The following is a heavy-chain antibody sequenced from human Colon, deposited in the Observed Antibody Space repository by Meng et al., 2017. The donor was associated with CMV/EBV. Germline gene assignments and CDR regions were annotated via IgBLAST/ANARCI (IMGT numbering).Heavy chain of an antibody. CDR2: LSGGGETS. CDR1: GFTSSPYA. J-gene: IGHJ4*02. D-gene: IGHD3-22*01. V-gene: IGHV3-23*01. CDR3: AKDRMMVDPQGFDF. Sequence: GESLKISCKASGFTSSPYAIHWLRQAPGKGLEWVAGLSGGGETSFFADSVKGRFTMSRDNSKNTVFLQMNSLRAEDTAIYYCAKDRMMVDPQGFDFWGQGTLVTVSS.